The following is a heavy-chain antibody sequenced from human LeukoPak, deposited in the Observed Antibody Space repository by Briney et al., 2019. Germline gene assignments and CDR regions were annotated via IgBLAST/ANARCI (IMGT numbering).Heavy chain of an antibody. J-gene: IGHJ4*02. CDR2: SRDKGNRYTT. D-gene: IGHD6-13*01. Sequence: PGGSLRLSCAASGFTFSDHYIDWVRQAPGKGLEWVGRSRDKGNRYTTAYAASVRGRFTISRDNSKNTLYLQMNSLRAEDTAVYYCAREAIAAAGTDLDYWGQGTLVTVSS. CDR3: AREAIAAAGTDLDY. V-gene: IGHV3-72*01. CDR1: GFTFSDHY.